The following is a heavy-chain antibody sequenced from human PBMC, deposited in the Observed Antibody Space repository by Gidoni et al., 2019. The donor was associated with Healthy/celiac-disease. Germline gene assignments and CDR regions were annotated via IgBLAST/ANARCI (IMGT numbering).Heavy chain of an antibody. Sequence: EVQLVESGGGLVQPGGSLKLSCAASGFTFSGSAMPWVRQASGKGLEWVGRIRSKANSYATAYAASVKGRFTISRDDSKNTAYLQMNSLKTEDTAVYYCTRSGSYQGYYYYYGMDVWGQGTTVTVSS. V-gene: IGHV3-73*01. J-gene: IGHJ6*02. CDR2: IRSKANSYAT. CDR1: GFTFSGSA. D-gene: IGHD1-26*01. CDR3: TRSGSYQGYYYYYGMDV.